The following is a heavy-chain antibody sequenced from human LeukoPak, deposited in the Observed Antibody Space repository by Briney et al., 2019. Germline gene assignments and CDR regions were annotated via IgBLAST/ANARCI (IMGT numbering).Heavy chain of an antibody. D-gene: IGHD6-19*01. J-gene: IGHJ4*02. V-gene: IGHV3-33*06. CDR3: AKSSGRSATSKYYFDY. Sequence: GGSLRLSCAASGFTFSNYGMHWVRQAPGKGLEWVAVIWHDGNNKYYADSVKGRFTISRDNSKNTLYLQMNSLRAEDTAVYYCAKSSGRSATSKYYFDYWGQGTLVTVSS. CDR1: GFTFSNYG. CDR2: IWHDGNNK.